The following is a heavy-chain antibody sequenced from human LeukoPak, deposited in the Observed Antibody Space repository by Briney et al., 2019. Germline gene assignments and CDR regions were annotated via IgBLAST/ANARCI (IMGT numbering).Heavy chain of an antibody. D-gene: IGHD5/OR15-5a*01. Sequence: PGGSLRLSCAASGFTVSHNYMSWVRQPPGKGLEWIGAIYHTGTTYYNPSLKSRVTISVDTSKNQFSLKLSSVAATDTAVYYCARRVSGVSWYFDLWGRGTLVTVSS. CDR2: IYHTGTT. J-gene: IGHJ2*01. CDR1: GFTVSHNY. CDR3: ARRVSGVSWYFDL. V-gene: IGHV4-38-2*01.